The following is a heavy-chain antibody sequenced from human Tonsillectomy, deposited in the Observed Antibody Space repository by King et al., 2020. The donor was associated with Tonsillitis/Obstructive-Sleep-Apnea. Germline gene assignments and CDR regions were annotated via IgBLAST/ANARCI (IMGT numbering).Heavy chain of an antibody. CDR1: GGTFSSYA. V-gene: IGHV1-69*01. J-gene: IGHJ3*02. CDR2: IIPIFGTA. D-gene: IGHD2-2*01. Sequence: QLVQSGAEVKKPGSSVKVSCKASGGTFSSYAISWVRQAPGQGLEWMGGIIPIFGTANYAQKFQGRVTITADESTSTAYMELSSLRSEDTAVYYCATIGHASGYCSSTSCYHAFDIWGQGTMVTVSS. CDR3: ATIGHASGYCSSTSCYHAFDI.